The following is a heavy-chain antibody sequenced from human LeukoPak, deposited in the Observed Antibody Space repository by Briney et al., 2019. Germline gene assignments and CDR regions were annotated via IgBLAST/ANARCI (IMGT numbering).Heavy chain of an antibody. D-gene: IGHD3-22*01. V-gene: IGHV3-23*01. J-gene: IGHJ4*02. CDR1: GFTFSFHA. CDR2: IIGSGGST. CDR3: AKDRQVVITTPLDY. Sequence: GGSLRLACAASGFTFSFHAMSWVRQAPGKGLEWVSGIIGSGGSTYYADSVKGRFTISRDNSKSTLYLQMNSLRAEDTAVYYCAKDRQVVITTPLDYWGQGALVTVSS.